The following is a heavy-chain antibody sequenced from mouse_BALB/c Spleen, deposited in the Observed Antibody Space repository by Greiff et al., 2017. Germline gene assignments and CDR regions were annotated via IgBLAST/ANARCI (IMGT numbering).Heavy chain of an antibody. V-gene: IGHV1-15*01. CDR3: TSITTATWGNY. Sequence: QVQLKESGAELVRPGASVTLSCKASGYTFTDYEMHWVKQTPVHGLEWIGAIDPETGGTAYNQKFKGKATLTADKSSSTAYMELRSLTSEDSAVYYCTSITTATWGNYWGQGTTRTVSS. CDR2: IDPETGGT. CDR1: GYTFTDYE. D-gene: IGHD1-2*01. J-gene: IGHJ2*01.